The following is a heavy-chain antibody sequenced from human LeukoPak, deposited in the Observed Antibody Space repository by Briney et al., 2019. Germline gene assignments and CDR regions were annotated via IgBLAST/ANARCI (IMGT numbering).Heavy chain of an antibody. V-gene: IGHV3-7*05. CDR2: VREDGNEK. CDR1: GFTFNSYA. J-gene: IGHJ6*02. CDR3: ARVCSGGSCYPAYYYSYGMDV. D-gene: IGHD2-15*01. Sequence: GGSLRLSCVASGFTFNSYAMRWVRQAPGKGPEWVATVREDGNEKYYADSVKGRFTISRDNAENSLYLQMNSLRAEDTAVYYCARVCSGGSCYPAYYYSYGMDVWGQGTTVTVSS.